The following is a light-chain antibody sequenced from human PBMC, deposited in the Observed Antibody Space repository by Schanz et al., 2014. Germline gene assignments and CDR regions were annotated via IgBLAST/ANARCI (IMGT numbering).Light chain of an antibody. V-gene: IGKV3-20*01. CDR1: QSVSSN. CDR3: QQFGSSPCT. J-gene: IGKJ2*02. CDR2: NAS. Sequence: EIVMTQSPATLSVSPGERATLSCRASQSVSSNLAWYQQKPGQAPRLLIYNASKRATGIPDRFSGSGSGTDFTLSISRLEPEDFAVYYCQQFGSSPCTFGQGTKLEIK.